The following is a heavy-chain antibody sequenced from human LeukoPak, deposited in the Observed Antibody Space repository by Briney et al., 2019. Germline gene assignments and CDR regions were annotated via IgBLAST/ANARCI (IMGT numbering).Heavy chain of an antibody. CDR1: GYTLTELS. Sequence: ASVNVSCKVSGYTLTELSMHWVRQAPGKGLEWMGGFDPEDGETIYAQKFQGRVTMTEDTSTDTAYMELSSLRSEDTAVYYCATILITMVRGVADWFDPWGQGTLVTVSS. D-gene: IGHD3-10*01. V-gene: IGHV1-24*01. CDR2: FDPEDGET. J-gene: IGHJ5*02. CDR3: ATILITMVRGVADWFDP.